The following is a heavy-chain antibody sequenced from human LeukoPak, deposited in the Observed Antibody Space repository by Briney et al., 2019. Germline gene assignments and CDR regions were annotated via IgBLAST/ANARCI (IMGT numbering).Heavy chain of an antibody. CDR2: IWYDGSNK. J-gene: IGHJ3*01. CDR3: ARAVGPFDF. V-gene: IGHV3-33*01. CDR1: GFIFSTYG. Sequence: PGGSLRLSCAASGFIFSTYGMHWVRQAPGKGLEWVAVIWYDGSNKYYADSVKGRFTISRDNSKNTLNLLMNNLSAEDTAVYYCARAVGPFDFWGQGTMVTVSA.